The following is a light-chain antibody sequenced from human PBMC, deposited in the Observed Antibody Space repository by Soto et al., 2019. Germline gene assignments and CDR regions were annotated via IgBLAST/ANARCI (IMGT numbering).Light chain of an antibody. Sequence: QSALTQPASVSASPGQSITISCTGTSSDVGGSNFVSWYQQHPGKPPKLIIYDVATRPSGVSNRFSGSKSGSTASLIISRLQTEDEADYYCVSFTSSTTHVFGSGTKVTVL. CDR1: SSDVGGSNF. V-gene: IGLV2-14*03. J-gene: IGLJ1*01. CDR2: DVA. CDR3: VSFTSSTTHV.